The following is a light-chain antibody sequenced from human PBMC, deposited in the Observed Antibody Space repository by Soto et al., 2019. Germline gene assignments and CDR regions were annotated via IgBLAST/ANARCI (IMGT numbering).Light chain of an antibody. CDR2: WAS. V-gene: IGKV4-1*01. CDR1: QRVLYSSNNKNY. Sequence: DIVMTQSPDSLAVSLGERATINCKSSQRVLYSSNNKNYLAWYQQKPGQSPKLLIFWASTRESGVPDRFSGTGSGTDFPLTISSLQAEDVAVYYCQQYYNTPLTFGGGTKVEI. CDR3: QQYYNTPLT. J-gene: IGKJ4*01.